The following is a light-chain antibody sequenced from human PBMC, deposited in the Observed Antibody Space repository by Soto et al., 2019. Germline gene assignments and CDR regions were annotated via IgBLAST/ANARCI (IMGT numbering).Light chain of an antibody. J-gene: IGLJ2*01. Sequence: QSALTQPASVSGSPGQSITISCTGTSNDVGAYKYVSWYQQHPGQAPKLMIYEVSNRPSGISSRFSGSKSGNTASLTISGLQADDEADYYCASYTSSSTLFGGGTKLTVL. V-gene: IGLV2-14*01. CDR1: SNDVGAYKY. CDR3: ASYTSSSTL. CDR2: EVS.